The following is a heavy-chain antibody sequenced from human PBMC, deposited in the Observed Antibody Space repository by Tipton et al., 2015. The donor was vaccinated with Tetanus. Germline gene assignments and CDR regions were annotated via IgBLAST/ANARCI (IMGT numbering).Heavy chain of an antibody. V-gene: IGHV4-30-2*01. CDR3: ARGITDGYNRRLDY. J-gene: IGHJ4*02. CDR1: GGSITSGAYL. CDR2: IYHSGSP. Sequence: TLSLTCAVSGGSITSGAYLWGWIRQPPGKGLEWIGYIYHSGSPYYNPSLKSRVTLSVDTSMNQFSLQLSSATAADTGVYYCARGITDGYNRRLDYWGQGLRVAVS. D-gene: IGHD5-24*01.